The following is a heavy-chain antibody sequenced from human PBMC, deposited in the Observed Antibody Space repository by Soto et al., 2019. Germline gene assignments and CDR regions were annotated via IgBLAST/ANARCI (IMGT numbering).Heavy chain of an antibody. CDR2: ISYDGSNK. J-gene: IGHJ4*02. CDR3: ARDAKGSWKALDY. Sequence: QVQLVESGGGVVQPGRSLRLSCAASGFTFSSYAMHWVRQAPGKGLEWVAVISYDGSNKYYADSVKGRFTISRDNSKNTQYLQMNSLRAEDTAVYYCARDAKGSWKALDYWGQGTLVTVSS. CDR1: GFTFSSYA. V-gene: IGHV3-30-3*01. D-gene: IGHD2-15*01.